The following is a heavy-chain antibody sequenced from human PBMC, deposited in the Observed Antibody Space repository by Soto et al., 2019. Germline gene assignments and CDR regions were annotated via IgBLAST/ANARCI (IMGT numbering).Heavy chain of an antibody. V-gene: IGHV4-34*01. J-gene: IGHJ5*02. CDR2: INHSGST. CDR1: GGSFSGYY. D-gene: IGHD1-26*01. CDR3: ARGREKDGRGFDP. Sequence: QVQLQQWGAGLLMPSETLSLTCAVYGGSFSGYYWSWIRQPPGKGLEWIGEINHSGSTNYNPSLKSRVIISVDTSKNQFSLKLSSVTAADTAVYYCARGREKDGRGFDPWGQGTLVTVSS.